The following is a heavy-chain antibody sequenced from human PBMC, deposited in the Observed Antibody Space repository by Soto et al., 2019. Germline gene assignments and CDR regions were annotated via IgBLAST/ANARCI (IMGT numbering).Heavy chain of an antibody. J-gene: IGHJ6*02. CDR2: VIPMFGII. CDR3: ATEGVGDVSQGYYFFYGVDV. CDR1: GGNFTNYA. V-gene: IGHV1-69*01. Sequence: QVQLVQSGPEVKKPGSSVKVSCKASGGNFTNYALNWVRQAPGQGLEWMGGVIPMFGIINYSQMFQGRVTITAAESTSTAYMELSGLRSGDTAAYYCATEGVGDVSQGYYFFYGVDVWGPGTPVTVSS. D-gene: IGHD1-26*01.